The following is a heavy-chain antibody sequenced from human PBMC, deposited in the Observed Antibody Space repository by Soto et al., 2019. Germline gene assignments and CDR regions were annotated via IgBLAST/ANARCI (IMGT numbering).Heavy chain of an antibody. CDR2: IWYDGSNK. J-gene: IGHJ6*02. CDR3: ARDPPPXGRRKWFGELHYYGMDV. V-gene: IGHV3-33*01. D-gene: IGHD3-10*01. CDR1: GFTFSSYG. Sequence: GGSLRLSCAASGFTFSSYGMHWVRQAPGKGLEWVTVIWYDGSNKYYADSVKGRFTISRDNSKNTLYLQMNSLRAEDTAVYYCARDPPPXGRRKWFGELHYYGMDVWGQGTTVTVSS.